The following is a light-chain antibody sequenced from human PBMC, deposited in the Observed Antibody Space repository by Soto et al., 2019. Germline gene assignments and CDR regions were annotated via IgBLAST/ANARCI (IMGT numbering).Light chain of an antibody. CDR2: EVT. V-gene: IGLV2-14*01. CDR1: TSDVGAYNF. Sequence: QSVLTQPASASGSPGQSITISCTGTTSDVGAYNFVSWYQQHPGKAPKLMIYEVTNRPSGVSYRFAGSKSDNTASLTISGLQAEDEADYYCSSYTRATTYVFGTGTKLTVL. CDR3: SSYTRATTYV. J-gene: IGLJ1*01.